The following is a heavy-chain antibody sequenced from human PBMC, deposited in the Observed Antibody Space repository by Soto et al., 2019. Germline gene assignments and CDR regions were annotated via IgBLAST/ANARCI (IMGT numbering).Heavy chain of an antibody. J-gene: IGHJ6*02. V-gene: IGHV4-39*01. CDR1: GGSISSSSYY. CDR3: ASPFKYYGMDV. Sequence: PSETLSLTCTVSGGSISSSSYYWGWIRQPPGKGLEWIGSIYYSGSTYYNPSLKSRVTISVDTSKNQFSLKLSSVTAADTAVYYCASPFKYYGMDVWGQGTTVTVSS. CDR2: IYYSGST.